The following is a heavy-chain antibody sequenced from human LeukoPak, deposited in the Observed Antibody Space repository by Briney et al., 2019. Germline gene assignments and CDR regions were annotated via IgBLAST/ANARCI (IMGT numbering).Heavy chain of an antibody. V-gene: IGHV3-30*02. CDR1: GFTFSNYG. CDR3: ARHYYDSSVYHYIFDS. D-gene: IGHD3-22*01. CDR2: IRFDGSTK. J-gene: IGHJ4*02. Sequence: QPGGSLRLSCATSGFTFSNYGMHWVRQAPGKGLEWVAFIRFDGSTKYYADSVKGRFTISRDTSKNTLYLQMNSLRAEDTAVYYCARHYYDSSVYHYIFDSWGQGTLVTVSS.